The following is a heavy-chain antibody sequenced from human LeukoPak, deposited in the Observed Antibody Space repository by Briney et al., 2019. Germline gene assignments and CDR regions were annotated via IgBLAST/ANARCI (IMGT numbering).Heavy chain of an antibody. CDR3: ARGPTRYYFDC. Sequence: SETLSLTCTVSSGSISSYYWSWTRQPPGKGLEWIGYIFYSGSTYYNPSLKSRVTISVDTSKNQFSLGLSSVTAADTAVYYCARGPTRYYFDCWGQGTLVTVSS. CDR1: SGSISSYY. CDR2: IFYSGST. J-gene: IGHJ4*02. V-gene: IGHV4-59*01. D-gene: IGHD4-17*01.